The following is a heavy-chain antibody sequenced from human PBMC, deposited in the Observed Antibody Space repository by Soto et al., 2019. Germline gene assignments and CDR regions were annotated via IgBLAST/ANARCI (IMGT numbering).Heavy chain of an antibody. D-gene: IGHD3-3*01. CDR2: IYYSGST. V-gene: IGHV4-31*03. CDR1: GGSISSGGYY. Sequence: PSENLSLTCTVSGGSISSGGYYWSWIRQHPGKGLEWIGYIYYSGSTYYNPSLKSRVTISVDTSKNQFSLKLSSVTAADTAVYYCARGWCYYDFWSCYQSSSYSYCMDFWGQGPTVTVSS. J-gene: IGHJ6*02. CDR3: ARGWCYYDFWSCYQSSSYSYCMDF.